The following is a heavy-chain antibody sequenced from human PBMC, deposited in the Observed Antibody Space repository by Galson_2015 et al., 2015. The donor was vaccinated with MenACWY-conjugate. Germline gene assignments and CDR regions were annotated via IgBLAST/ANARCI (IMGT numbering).Heavy chain of an antibody. V-gene: IGHV3-74*01. CDR2: INNDGTTT. D-gene: IGHD5/OR15-5a*01. CDR3: ARGGFYETLDS. J-gene: IGHJ4*02. CDR1: GFTFSSFW. Sequence: SLRLSCAASGFTFSSFWMFWVRQVPGKGLVWVSHINNDGTTTNYADSVKGRFTISRDNARDTVFLQMNSLTAEDRAVCYCARGGFYETLDSWGQGTLVAVSS.